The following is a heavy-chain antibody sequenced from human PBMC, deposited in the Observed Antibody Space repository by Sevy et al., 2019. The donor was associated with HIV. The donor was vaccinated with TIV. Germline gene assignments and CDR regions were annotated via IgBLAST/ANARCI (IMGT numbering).Heavy chain of an antibody. V-gene: IGHV3-33*01. D-gene: IGHD3-22*01. CDR3: ARGADYFDSSGANFEY. CDR1: GYSFSNYG. CDR2: IGYDGSSK. Sequence: GGSLRLSCAASGYSFSNYGMHWVRQAPGKGLEWVALIGYDGSSKYYADSVKGRLTISRDNSKNTLSLQMNSLRAEDTAVYYCARGADYFDSSGANFEYWCQGTLVTVSS. J-gene: IGHJ4*02.